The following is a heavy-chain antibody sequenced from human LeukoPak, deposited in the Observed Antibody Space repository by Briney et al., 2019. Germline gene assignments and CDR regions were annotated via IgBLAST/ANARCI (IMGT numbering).Heavy chain of an antibody. J-gene: IGHJ3*02. V-gene: IGHV3-13*05. CDR1: GFTFRRYD. D-gene: IGHD3-3*01. CDR3: ARGFLGDAFYI. CDR2: IGTVGDP. Sequence: GGSLRLSRAASGFTFRRYDMHWVRQATGKGLEWVSAIGTVGDPYYPGSVKGRFTISRENAKNSLYLQMNSLRAGDTAVYYCARGFLGDAFYIWGQGTMVTVSS.